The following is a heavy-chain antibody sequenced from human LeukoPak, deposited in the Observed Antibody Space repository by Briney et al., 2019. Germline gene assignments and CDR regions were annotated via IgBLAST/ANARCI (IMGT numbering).Heavy chain of an antibody. V-gene: IGHV4-30-2*01. Sequence: SQTLSLTCAVSGGSISSGSYSRSWIRQPPGKGLEWIGYIYHSGSTYYNPSLKSRVTISVDRSKNQFSLKLSSVTAADTAVYYCARLAYCGGDCYPWDAFDIWGQGTMVTVSS. CDR1: GGSISSGSYS. J-gene: IGHJ3*02. CDR2: IYHSGST. CDR3: ARLAYCGGDCYPWDAFDI. D-gene: IGHD2-21*02.